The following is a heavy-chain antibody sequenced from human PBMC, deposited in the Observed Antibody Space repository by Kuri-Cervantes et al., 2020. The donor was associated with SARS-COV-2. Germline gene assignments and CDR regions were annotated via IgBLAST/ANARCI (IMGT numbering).Heavy chain of an antibody. CDR1: GFTFSSYA. Sequence: GESLKISCAASGFTFSSYAMSWVRQAPGKGLEWVAVISYDGSNKYYADSVKGRFTISSDNSKDTLYLQMNSLRAEDTAVYYCATDLRILWFGELLYWGQGTMVTVSS. V-gene: IGHV3-30*03. CDR3: ATDLRILWFGELLY. D-gene: IGHD3-10*01. J-gene: IGHJ4*02. CDR2: ISYDGSNK.